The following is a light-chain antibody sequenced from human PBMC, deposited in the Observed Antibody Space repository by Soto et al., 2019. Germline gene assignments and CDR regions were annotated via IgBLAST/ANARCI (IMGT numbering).Light chain of an antibody. V-gene: IGLV3-25*03. CDR2: KDS. J-gene: IGLJ2*01. CDR1: ALPKQY. CDR3: QSADSSGTYVV. Sequence: SSELTQPPSVSVSPGQTARITCSGAALPKQYAYWYQQRPGQAPVLVIYKDSERPSGTPERFSGSSSGTTVTLTISGVQAEDEADYYCQSADSSGTYVVFGEGTKVTVL.